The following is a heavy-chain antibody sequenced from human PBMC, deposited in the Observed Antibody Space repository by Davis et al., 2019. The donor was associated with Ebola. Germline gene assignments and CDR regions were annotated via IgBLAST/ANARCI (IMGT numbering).Heavy chain of an antibody. CDR1: GGSVSSGSYY. D-gene: IGHD2-8*02. CDR3: ARFLGYCTGGVCSGNWFDP. CDR2: IYYSGST. Sequence: MPGGSLRLSCTVSGGSVSSGSYYWSWIRQPPGKGLEWIGYIYYSGSTNYNPSLKSRVTISVDTSKNQFSLKLSSVTAADTAVYYCARFLGYCTGGVCSGNWFDPWGQGTLVTVSS. J-gene: IGHJ5*02. V-gene: IGHV4-61*01.